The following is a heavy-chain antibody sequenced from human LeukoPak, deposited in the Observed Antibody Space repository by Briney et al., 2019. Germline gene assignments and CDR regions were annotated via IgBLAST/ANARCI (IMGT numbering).Heavy chain of an antibody. CDR1: GGSISSYY. Sequence: SETLSLTFTVSGGSISSYYWSWIRQPPGKGLEWIGYIYYTGSTNYNPSLKSRVTISVDTSKNQFSLKLSSVTAADTAVYYCARDYCTSTSCYENYMDVWGKGTTVTVSS. D-gene: IGHD2-2*01. V-gene: IGHV4-59*01. J-gene: IGHJ6*03. CDR3: ARDYCTSTSCYENYMDV. CDR2: IYYTGST.